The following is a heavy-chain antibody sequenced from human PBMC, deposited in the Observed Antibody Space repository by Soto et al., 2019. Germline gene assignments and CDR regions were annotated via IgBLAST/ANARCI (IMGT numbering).Heavy chain of an antibody. J-gene: IGHJ5*02. V-gene: IGHV1-18*01. CDR2: INGYNGYT. Sequence: QVQLVQSGAEVKKPGASVKVSCKASGYTFTNYGISWVRQAPGQGLEWMGWINGYNGYTNDAQKFKGRVTMATDTSTSTAYMELRSLRSDDTAVYYCARDGDEEANFDPWGQGTLVTVSS. CDR3: ARDGDEEANFDP. CDR1: GYTFTNYG. D-gene: IGHD4-17*01.